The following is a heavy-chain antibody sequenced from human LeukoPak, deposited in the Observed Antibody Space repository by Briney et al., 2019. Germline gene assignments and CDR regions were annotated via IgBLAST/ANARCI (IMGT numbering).Heavy chain of an antibody. V-gene: IGHV3-7*01. CDR1: GFTFSSYW. CDR2: IKEDGSEE. D-gene: IGHD3-22*01. CDR3: ARDWLAGNPYHAFDL. Sequence: GGSLRLSCAASGFTFSSYWMSWVRQAPGRGLECVANIKEDGSEEYYVDSVKGRFSISRDNAKNSLYLQMNSLRAEDTAVYYCARDWLAGNPYHAFDLWGKGTMVTVSS. J-gene: IGHJ3*01.